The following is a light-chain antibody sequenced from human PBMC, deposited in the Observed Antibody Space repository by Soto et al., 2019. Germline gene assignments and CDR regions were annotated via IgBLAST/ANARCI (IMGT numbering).Light chain of an antibody. Sequence: EIVMTQSPATLSVSPGERVTLSCRASQSVSGSLAWYQQKPGQAPRLLINGASTRATGFPARFSGSGFGTAFTLTISSLQSEDFAVYYCQQYHNWPLTFGGGTKVDIK. V-gene: IGKV3-15*01. CDR1: QSVSGS. CDR3: QQYHNWPLT. CDR2: GAS. J-gene: IGKJ4*01.